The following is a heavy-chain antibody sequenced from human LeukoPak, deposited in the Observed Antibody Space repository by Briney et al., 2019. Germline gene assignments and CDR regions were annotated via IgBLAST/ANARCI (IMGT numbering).Heavy chain of an antibody. J-gene: IGHJ4*02. CDR1: GGSISNNY. Sequence: SETLSLTCTVSGGSISNNYWSWIRQPPGKGLEWIGYISCSGSTNYNPSLKSRVTISVDTSKNQFSLKLSSVTAADTAVYYCARDNSGWLVNFDYWGQGTLVTVSS. CDR2: ISCSGST. D-gene: IGHD6-19*01. V-gene: IGHV4-59*01. CDR3: ARDNSGWLVNFDY.